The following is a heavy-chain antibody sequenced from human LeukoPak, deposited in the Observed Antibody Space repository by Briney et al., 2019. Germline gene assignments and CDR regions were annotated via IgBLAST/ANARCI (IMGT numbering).Heavy chain of an antibody. CDR2: IKSKTDGGTT. V-gene: IGHV3-15*01. D-gene: IGHD1-26*01. CDR1: GFIFSNAW. CDR3: TMHGASTGSYSGAS. J-gene: IGHJ5*02. Sequence: GGSLRLSCAASGFIFSNAWMSWVRQAPGKGLEWVGRIKSKTDGGTTDYAAPVTGRFTISRDDSKNTLYLQMNSLKTEDTAIYYCTMHGASTGSYSGASWGQGTLVTVSS.